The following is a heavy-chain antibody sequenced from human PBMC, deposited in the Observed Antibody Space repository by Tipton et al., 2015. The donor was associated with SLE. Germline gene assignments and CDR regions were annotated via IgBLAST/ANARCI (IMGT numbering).Heavy chain of an antibody. CDR2: IYYSGST. D-gene: IGHD2-21*01. CDR3: ARAGGGDSNWFDP. Sequence: TLSLTCSVSGAAISAYYWSWIRQPPGKGLEWIGSIYYSGSTYYNPSLKSRVTISVDTSKNQFSLKLSSVTAADTAVYYCARAGGGDSNWFDPWGQGTLVTVSS. CDR1: GAAISAYY. J-gene: IGHJ5*02. V-gene: IGHV4-59*12.